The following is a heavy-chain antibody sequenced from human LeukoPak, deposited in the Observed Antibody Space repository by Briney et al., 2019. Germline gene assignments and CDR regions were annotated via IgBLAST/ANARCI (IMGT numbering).Heavy chain of an antibody. D-gene: IGHD3-10*01. CDR1: GGSISSYY. CDR2: IYYSGST. J-gene: IGHJ4*02. CDR3: ARGPMVRGVIITGDFDY. Sequence: PSETLSLTCTVSGGSISSYYWSWIRQPPGKGLEWIGYIYYSGSTNYNPSLKSRVTISVDTSKNQFSLKLSSVTAADTALYYCARGPMVRGVIITGDFDYWGQGTLVTVSS. V-gene: IGHV4-59*01.